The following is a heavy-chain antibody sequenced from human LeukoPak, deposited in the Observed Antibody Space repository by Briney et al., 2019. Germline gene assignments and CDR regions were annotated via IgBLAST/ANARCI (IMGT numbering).Heavy chain of an antibody. J-gene: IGHJ4*02. CDR1: GGSISSGGYS. CDR2: IYHSGST. Sequence: SETLSLTCAVSGGSISSGGYSWSWIRQPPGKGLEWIGYIYHSGSTYYNPSLKSRVTISVDRSKNQFSLKLSSVTAADTAVYYCARTEQQLVQFDYWGQGTLVTVSS. V-gene: IGHV4-30-2*01. D-gene: IGHD6-13*01. CDR3: ARTEQQLVQFDY.